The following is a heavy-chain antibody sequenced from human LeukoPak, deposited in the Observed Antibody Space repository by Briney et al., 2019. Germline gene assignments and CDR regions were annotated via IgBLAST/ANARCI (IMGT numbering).Heavy chain of an antibody. CDR3: ARGGDYSNYDWFDP. V-gene: IGHV4-30-2*01. CDR1: GGSISSGGYY. D-gene: IGHD4-11*01. Sequence: SQTLSLTCTVSGGSISSGGYYWSWIRQPPGKGLEWIGYIYHSGSTYYNPSLKSRVTISVDRSKNQFSLKLSSVTAADTAVYYCARGGDYSNYDWFDPWGQGILVTVSS. CDR2: IYHSGST. J-gene: IGHJ5*02.